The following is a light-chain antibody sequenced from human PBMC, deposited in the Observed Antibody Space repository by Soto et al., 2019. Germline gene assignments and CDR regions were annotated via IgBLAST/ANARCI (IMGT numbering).Light chain of an antibody. J-gene: IGKJ3*01. CDR1: QSVSSSY. Sequence: EIVLTQSPGTLSLSPGERATLSCRASQSVSSSYLAWYHQKPGQAPRLLIYGASIRATAIPDRFSGSESGTDFTLTISRLEPEDFALYYCQQYGSSPFTFGPGTKVDIK. V-gene: IGKV3-20*01. CDR2: GAS. CDR3: QQYGSSPFT.